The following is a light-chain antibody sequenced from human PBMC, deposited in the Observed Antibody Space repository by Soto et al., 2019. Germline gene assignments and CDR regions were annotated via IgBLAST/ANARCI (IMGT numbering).Light chain of an antibody. Sequence: QSALTQPASVSGSPGQSITISCTGTSSDVGGYNYVSWYQQHPGKAPKVMIYDVSNRPSGVSNRFSGSKSGNTASLTISGLQAEDGADYYCSSYTSSSTPYVFGTGTKRTVL. V-gene: IGLV2-14*01. J-gene: IGLJ1*01. CDR2: DVS. CDR1: SSDVGGYNY. CDR3: SSYTSSSTPYV.